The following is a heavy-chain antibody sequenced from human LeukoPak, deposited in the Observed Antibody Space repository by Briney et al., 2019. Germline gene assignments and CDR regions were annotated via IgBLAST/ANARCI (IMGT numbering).Heavy chain of an antibody. CDR1: GFTFGDYT. CDR2: IRYDGSTK. CDR3: AKVACSITSCYFTDY. D-gene: IGHD2-2*01. V-gene: IGHV3-30*02. J-gene: IGHJ4*02. Sequence: GGSLRLSCTASGFTFGDYTMSWFRQAPGKGLEWVAFIRYDGSTKYYADSVKGRFTISRDSSKNTLFLQMDSLRAEDTAVYYCAKVACSITSCYFTDYWGQGTMVTVSS.